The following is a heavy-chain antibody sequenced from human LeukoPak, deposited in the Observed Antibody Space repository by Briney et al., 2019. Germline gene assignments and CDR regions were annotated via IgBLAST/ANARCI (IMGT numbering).Heavy chain of an antibody. CDR3: AKDQKNSRYYYYYMDV. CDR1: GFTFSSYA. V-gene: IGHV3-23*01. D-gene: IGHD2/OR15-2a*01. Sequence: GGSLRLSCAASGFTFSSYAMSWVRQAPGKGLEWVSAISGSGGSTYYADSVKGRFTISRDNSKNTLYLQMNSLRAEDTAVYHCAKDQKNSRYYYYYMDVWGKGTTVTVSS. J-gene: IGHJ6*03. CDR2: ISGSGGST.